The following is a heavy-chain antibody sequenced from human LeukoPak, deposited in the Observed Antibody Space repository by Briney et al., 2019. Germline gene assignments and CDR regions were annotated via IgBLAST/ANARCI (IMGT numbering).Heavy chain of an antibody. CDR1: GGSIDSTSYF. J-gene: IGHJ4*02. CDR3: ARGVDYYGV. CDR2: IYYTGDA. D-gene: IGHD3-10*01. V-gene: IGHV4-39*07. Sequence: SETLSLTCSVSGGSIDSTSYFWGWVRQPPGKGLEWIGSIYYTGDAYYNPSLKSRVTISVDTSKKQFSLKLSSVTAADTAVYYCARGVDYYGVWGQGTLVTVSS.